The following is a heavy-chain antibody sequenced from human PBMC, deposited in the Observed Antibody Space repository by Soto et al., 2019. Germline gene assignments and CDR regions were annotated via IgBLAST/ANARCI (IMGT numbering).Heavy chain of an antibody. D-gene: IGHD3-10*01. CDR2: INHSGSN. J-gene: IGHJ6*03. Sequence: QVQLQQWGAGLLKPSETLSLTCAVYGGSFSGYYWCWIRQPPGKGLEWIGEINHSGSNNYNPSLKSRVTVSVDTSKNQFSLKLSSVTAADTAVYYCARCLKAYYGSGSYYSYYYYYMDVWGKGTTVTVSS. CDR1: GGSFSGYY. CDR3: ARCLKAYYGSGSYYSYYYYYMDV. V-gene: IGHV4-34*01.